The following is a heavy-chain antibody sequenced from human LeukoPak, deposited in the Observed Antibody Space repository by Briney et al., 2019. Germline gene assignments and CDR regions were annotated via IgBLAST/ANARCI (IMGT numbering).Heavy chain of an antibody. D-gene: IGHD2-15*01. CDR3: ARVRIVVVVAALHDAFDI. J-gene: IGHJ3*02. Sequence: SETLSLTCTVSGGXISSGGYYWSWIRQHPGKGLEWIGYIYYSGSTYYNPSLKSRVTISVDTSKNQFSLKLSSVTAADTAVYYCARVRIVVVVAALHDAFDIWGQGTMVTVSS. V-gene: IGHV4-31*03. CDR2: IYYSGST. CDR1: GGXISSGGYY.